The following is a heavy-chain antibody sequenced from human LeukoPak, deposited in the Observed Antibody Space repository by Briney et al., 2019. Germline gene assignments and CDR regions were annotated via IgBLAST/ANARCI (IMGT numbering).Heavy chain of an antibody. J-gene: IGHJ4*02. CDR1: GGSISSSSYY. CDR2: IYYTGST. D-gene: IGHD3-22*01. V-gene: IGHV4-39*07. Sequence: PSETLSLTCTVSGGSISSSSYYWGWIRQPPGKGLEWIGTIYYTGSTYYNSSLKSRVTISLDTSKNQFSLKLNSVTAADTAVYYCARVAGYSESYYFDYWGQGTLVTVSS. CDR3: ARVAGYSESYYFDY.